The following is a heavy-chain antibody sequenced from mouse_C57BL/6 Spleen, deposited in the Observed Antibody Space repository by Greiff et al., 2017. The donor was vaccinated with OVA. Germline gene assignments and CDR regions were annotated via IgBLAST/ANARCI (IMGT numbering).Heavy chain of an antibody. CDR3: ARTAQAKGSY. Sequence: QVQLKESGAELMKPGASVKLSCKATGYTFTGYWIEWVKQRPGHGLEWIGEILPGRGSTNYNAKFKGTATFTADTYTHTAYMQLSSLTTEDSAIYYCARTAQAKGSYWGQGTTLTVSS. D-gene: IGHD3-2*02. J-gene: IGHJ2*01. CDR1: GYTFTGYW. CDR2: ILPGRGST. V-gene: IGHV1-9*01.